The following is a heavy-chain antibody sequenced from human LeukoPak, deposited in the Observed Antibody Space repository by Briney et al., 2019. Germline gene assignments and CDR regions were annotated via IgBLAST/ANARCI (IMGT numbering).Heavy chain of an antibody. J-gene: IGHJ4*02. V-gene: IGHV3-15*01. D-gene: IGHD3-22*01. CDR2: IKSKTDGRTK. CDR1: GFTFSNAW. Sequence: PGGSLRLSCAAYGFTFSNAWMSWVRQAPGKGLEWVGRIKSKTDGRTKDYAAPVKARFPISREDSKNTLYLQMNSLKTEDTAVYHCTSTYYYDSSGYSGPCYFDYWGQGTLVTVSS. CDR3: TSTYYYDSSGYSGPCYFDY.